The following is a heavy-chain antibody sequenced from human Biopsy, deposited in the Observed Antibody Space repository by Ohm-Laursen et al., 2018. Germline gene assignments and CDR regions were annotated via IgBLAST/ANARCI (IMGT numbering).Heavy chain of an antibody. V-gene: IGHV1-46*01. CDR3: ARDETGSSVFGPYYYGMDV. D-gene: IGHD3-9*01. CDR2: INLTVRTT. CDR1: GYTFIKYY. J-gene: IGHJ6*02. Sequence: GASVNVSCNVSGYTFIKYYINWVRQAPGQGLEWMGIINLTVRTTSYAEKFQGRVTLTRDKSTGTVYLELNSLIYEDTALYYCARDETGSSVFGPYYYGMDVWGQGTTVTVSS.